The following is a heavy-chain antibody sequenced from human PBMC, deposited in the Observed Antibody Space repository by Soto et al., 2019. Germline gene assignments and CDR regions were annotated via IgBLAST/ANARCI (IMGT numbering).Heavy chain of an antibody. V-gene: IGHV1-18*01. J-gene: IGHJ4*01. Sequence: VEVSCKASGYGFASNGRSWVRQATGQGLELMGWISAYNGNTKYAQKLQGRVTMTTDTPTSTAYMELRSLRAEDTAVYYCARDSGYGSGASVNHYLDYWGHGTLVTGSS. CDR1: GYGFASNG. D-gene: IGHD3-10*01. CDR2: ISAYNGNT. CDR3: ARDSGYGSGASVNHYLDY.